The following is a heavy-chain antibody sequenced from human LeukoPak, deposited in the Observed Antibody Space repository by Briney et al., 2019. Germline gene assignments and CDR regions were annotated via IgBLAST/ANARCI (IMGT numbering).Heavy chain of an antibody. J-gene: IGHJ4*02. CDR1: GVSFSGYG. D-gene: IGHD3-3*01. V-gene: IGHV4-34*01. CDR2: INHSGST. Sequence: SETLCLSCAAYGVSFSGYGWSWIRQPPGKGLEWIGEINHSGSTKYNASLKSRVTISIDTSKNQFSLQLSTVTAEDTAVYYCARGRWSARGYFDYWGQGTLVTVSS. CDR3: ARGRWSARGYFDY.